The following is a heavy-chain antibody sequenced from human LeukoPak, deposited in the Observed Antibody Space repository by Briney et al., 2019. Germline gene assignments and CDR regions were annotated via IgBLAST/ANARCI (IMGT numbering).Heavy chain of an antibody. CDR2: ISYDGSNK. D-gene: IGHD3-22*01. Sequence: GGSLRLSCAASGFTFSSYGMPWVRQAPGKGLEWVAVISYDGSNKYYADSVKGRFTISRDNSKKTLYLQMNSLRAESTAVYYCSGYRVQNDPWGQGTLVTVAS. CDR1: GFTFSSYG. J-gene: IGHJ5*02. V-gene: IGHV3-30*03. CDR3: SGYRVQNDP.